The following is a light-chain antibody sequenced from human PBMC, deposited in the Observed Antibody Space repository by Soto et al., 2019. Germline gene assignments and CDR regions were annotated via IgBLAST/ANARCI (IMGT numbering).Light chain of an antibody. CDR3: SSYTSSSTYV. V-gene: IGLV2-11*01. CDR2: DVS. J-gene: IGLJ1*01. CDR1: SSDVGGYNY. Sequence: QSALTQPRSVSGSPGHSVTISCTGTSSDVGGYNYVSWYQQHPGKAPKLMIYDVSKRPSEVPHRFSGSTSGNTASLTISGLPAEDEADYYCSSYTSSSTYVFGTGTKVTVL.